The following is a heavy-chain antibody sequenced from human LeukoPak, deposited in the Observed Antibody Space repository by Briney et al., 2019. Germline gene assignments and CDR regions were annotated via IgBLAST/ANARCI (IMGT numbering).Heavy chain of an antibody. Sequence: GGSLRLSCAASGFTVSSNYMTWVRQAPGKGLEWLSVIYSGGSTYYADSVKGRFTISRDSSKDTLYLQMNSLRAEDTAVYYCARIPIVLITSGGYWGQGTLVTVSS. D-gene: IGHD3-22*01. CDR3: ARIPIVLITSGGY. J-gene: IGHJ4*02. CDR2: IYSGGST. V-gene: IGHV3-53*01. CDR1: GFTVSSNY.